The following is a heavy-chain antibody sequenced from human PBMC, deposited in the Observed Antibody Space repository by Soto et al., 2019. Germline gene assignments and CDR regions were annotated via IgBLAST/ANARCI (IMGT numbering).Heavy chain of an antibody. V-gene: IGHV5-51*01. D-gene: IGHD3-3*01. CDR1: GYSFTSYW. J-gene: IGHJ6*02. CDR3: AISGLGDFWSGYHALGDYYYYYYGMDV. CDR2: IYPGDSDT. Sequence: PGESLKISCKGSGYSFTSYWIGWVRQMPGKGLEWMGIIYPGDSDTRYSPSFQGQVTISADKSISTAYLQWSSLKASDTAMYYCAISGLGDFWSGYHALGDYYYYYYGMDVWGQGTTVTVSS.